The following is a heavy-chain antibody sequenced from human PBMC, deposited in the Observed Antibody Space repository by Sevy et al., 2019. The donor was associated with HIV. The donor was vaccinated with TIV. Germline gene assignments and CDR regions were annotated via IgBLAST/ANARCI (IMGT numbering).Heavy chain of an antibody. CDR2: IFSDANIK. D-gene: IGHD1-26*01. CDR1: GFTFSNYG. Sequence: GGSLRLSCAASGFTFSNYGMHWVRQAPGKGLEWVGAIFSDANIKYYVDSVKGRFAISRDNSKNTVYLQMNSLRAEDTAVYSCARESGSNWYFDLWVRGTPVTVSS. J-gene: IGHJ2*01. V-gene: IGHV3-33*01. CDR3: ARESGSNWYFDL.